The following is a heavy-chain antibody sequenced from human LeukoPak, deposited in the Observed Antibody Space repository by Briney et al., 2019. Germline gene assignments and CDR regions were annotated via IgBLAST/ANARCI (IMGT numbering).Heavy chain of an antibody. Sequence: SETLSLTCTLSGGPISNYQWSWIRQPPGKGLEWIGSIYHSGSTYYNPSLKSRVTISVDTSKNQFSLKLSSVTAADTAVYYCARDHDYGDYGNDYWGQGTLVTVSS. CDR3: ARDHDYGDYGNDY. D-gene: IGHD4-17*01. CDR2: IYHSGST. CDR1: GGPISNYQ. J-gene: IGHJ4*02. V-gene: IGHV4-38-2*02.